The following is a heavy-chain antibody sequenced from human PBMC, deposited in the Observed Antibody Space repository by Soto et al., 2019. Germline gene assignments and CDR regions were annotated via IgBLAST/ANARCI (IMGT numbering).Heavy chain of an antibody. D-gene: IGHD3-3*01. CDR2: ISCDGSNK. CDR3: ARVFGGMAGYGMDV. CDR1: GFTFSSYA. V-gene: IGHV3-30-3*01. J-gene: IGHJ6*02. Sequence: QVQLVESGGGVVQPGRSLRLSCAASGFTFSSYAMHWVRQAPGKGLEWVAVISCDGSNKYYADSVKGRFTISRDNSKNTLYLQMNSLRAEDTAVYYCARVFGGMAGYGMDVWGQGTTVTVSS.